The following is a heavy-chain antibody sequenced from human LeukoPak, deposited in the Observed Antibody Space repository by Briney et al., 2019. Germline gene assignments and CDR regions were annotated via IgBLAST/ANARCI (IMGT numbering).Heavy chain of an antibody. V-gene: IGHV4-59*08. CDR2: IYYSENT. Sequence: SETLSLTCTVSGGSISSYYWSWIRQSPGKGLEWIGYIYYSENTNYNPSLKSRVTISIDTSKNQFSLKLNSVTAADTAVYYCARLTSGYSSGWCGGDWFDPWGQGTLVTVSS. CDR3: ARLTSGYSSGWCGGDWFDP. J-gene: IGHJ5*02. CDR1: GGSISSYY. D-gene: IGHD6-19*01.